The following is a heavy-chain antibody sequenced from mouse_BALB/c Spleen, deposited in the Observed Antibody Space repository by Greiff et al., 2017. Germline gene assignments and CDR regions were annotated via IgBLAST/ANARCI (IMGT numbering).Heavy chain of an antibody. Sequence: EVKLMESGGGLVQPGGSLRLSCATSGFTFTDYYMSWVRQPPGKALEWLGFIRNKANGYTTEYSASVKGRFTISRDNSQSILYLQMNTLRAEDSATYYCARGDYDYDEDAMDYWGQGTSVTVSS. CDR1: GFTFTDYY. CDR3: ARGDYDYDEDAMDY. CDR2: IRNKANGYTT. D-gene: IGHD2-4*01. V-gene: IGHV7-3*02. J-gene: IGHJ4*01.